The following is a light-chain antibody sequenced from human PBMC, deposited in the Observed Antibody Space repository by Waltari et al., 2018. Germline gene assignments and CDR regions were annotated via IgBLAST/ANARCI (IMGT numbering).Light chain of an antibody. CDR2: VVN. CDR3: SSFAGSDTAI. CDR1: SSDVGGYNY. V-gene: IGLV2-11*01. J-gene: IGLJ2*01. Sequence: QSALTQPRSVSGSPGQSVPISCTGTSSDVGGYNYVSWYQPHPGKAPKLIRFVVNKRPSGFLVNFSGSKSGNAASLSISGIQAEEEADYYCSSFAGSDTAIFGGGTNLTVL.